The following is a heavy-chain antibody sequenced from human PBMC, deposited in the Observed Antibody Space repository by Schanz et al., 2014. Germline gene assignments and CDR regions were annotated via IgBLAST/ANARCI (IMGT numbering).Heavy chain of an antibody. V-gene: IGHV1-18*01. D-gene: IGHD3-9*01. CDR1: GYTFTDYG. CDR3: ARVQDDILTGSEYYYGMDV. CDR2: IRPDNGHT. J-gene: IGHJ6*02. Sequence: QVQLVQSGGEMKKPGASVKVSCKASGYTFTDYGLSWVRQAPGQGLEWLGWIRPDNGHTDYAQKLQGRVTLTTDTSTSTAYMELRNLRSDDTAVYYCARVQDDILTGSEYYYGMDVWGQGTTVTVSS.